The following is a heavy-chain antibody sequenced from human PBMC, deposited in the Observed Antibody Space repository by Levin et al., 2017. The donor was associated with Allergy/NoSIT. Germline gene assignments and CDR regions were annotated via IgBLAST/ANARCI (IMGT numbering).Heavy chain of an antibody. D-gene: IGHD6-19*01. Sequence: GGSLRLSCAASGFTFSSHWMHWVRQAPGKGLVWVSRINSDGSSTNYADSVKGRLTISRDNAKNTLYLQMDSLRAEGTAVYYCVREFQEKTNISVAVTTVRAFDCWGQGTMVTVSS. CDR1: GFTFSSHW. V-gene: IGHV3-74*01. J-gene: IGHJ3*01. CDR2: INSDGSST. CDR3: VREFQEKTNISVAVTTVRAFDC.